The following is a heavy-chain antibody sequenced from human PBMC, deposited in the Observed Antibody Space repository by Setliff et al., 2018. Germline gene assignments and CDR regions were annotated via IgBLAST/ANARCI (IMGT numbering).Heavy chain of an antibody. J-gene: IGHJ4*02. CDR3: ARGARLRYYDSSGYYDAANDY. CDR1: GGSISSHY. CDR2: IYYSGST. D-gene: IGHD3-22*01. V-gene: IGHV4-59*11. Sequence: SETLSLTCTVSGGSISSHYWSWIRQPPGKGLEWIGSIYYSGSTNYNPSLKSRVTISVDTSKNQFSLKLSSVTAADTAVYYCARGARLRYYDSSGYYDAANDYWGQGTLVTVSS.